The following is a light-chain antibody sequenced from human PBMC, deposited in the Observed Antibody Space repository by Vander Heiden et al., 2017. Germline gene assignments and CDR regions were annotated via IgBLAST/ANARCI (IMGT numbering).Light chain of an antibody. CDR1: SSDVGGYNY. J-gene: IGLJ1*01. V-gene: IGLV2-8*01. CDR3: SSFAGFNNYV. CDR2: EVS. Sequence: QSALTQPPSASGSPGQSVTISCTGTSSDVGGYNYVSWYQQQPGKAPTVVIYEVSQRPSGVPDRFSGSKSANTASLTVSGLQAEDEAEYYCSSFAGFNNYVFGTGTKVTVL.